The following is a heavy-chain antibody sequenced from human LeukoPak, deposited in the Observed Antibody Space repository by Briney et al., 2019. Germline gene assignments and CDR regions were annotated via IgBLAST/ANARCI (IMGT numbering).Heavy chain of an antibody. Sequence: PGGSLRLSCAASGFTFNSYSMNWVRQAPGKGLEWVSSISSSRSYIYYADSVKGRFTISRDNAKNSLYLQMNSLRAEDTAVYYCATRSSSHYYYGMDVWGQGTTVTVSS. CDR3: ATRSSSHYYYGMDV. J-gene: IGHJ6*02. V-gene: IGHV3-21*04. CDR1: GFTFNSYS. CDR2: ISSSRSYI. D-gene: IGHD2-2*01.